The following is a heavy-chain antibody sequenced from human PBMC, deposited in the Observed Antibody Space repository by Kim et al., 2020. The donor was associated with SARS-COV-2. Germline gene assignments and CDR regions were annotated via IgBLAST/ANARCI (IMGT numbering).Heavy chain of an antibody. CDR2: IWYDGSNK. J-gene: IGHJ6*02. V-gene: IGHV3-33*06. CDR1: GFTFSSYG. Sequence: GGSLGLSCAASGFTFSSYGMHWVRQAPGKGLEWVAVIWYDGSNKYYADSVKGRFTISRDNSKNTLYLQMNSLRAEDTAVYYCAKGRLAEGELPTEYYYYGMDVWGQGTTVTVSS. CDR3: AKGRLAEGELPTEYYYYGMDV. D-gene: IGHD1-26*01.